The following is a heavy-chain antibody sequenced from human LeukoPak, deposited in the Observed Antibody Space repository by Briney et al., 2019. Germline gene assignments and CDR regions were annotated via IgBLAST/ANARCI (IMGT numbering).Heavy chain of an antibody. V-gene: IGHV3-66*03. CDR1: GFAVSNNH. Sequence: PGGSLRLSCTASGFAVSNNHMTWVRQAPGQGLEWVSVISDSGTTYYADSVKGRFTISRDNSKNTLYLQMNSLRAEDTAVYYCAKDADPSYYFDYWGQGTLVTVSS. CDR3: AKDADPSYYFDY. CDR2: ISDSGTT. J-gene: IGHJ4*02. D-gene: IGHD1-26*01.